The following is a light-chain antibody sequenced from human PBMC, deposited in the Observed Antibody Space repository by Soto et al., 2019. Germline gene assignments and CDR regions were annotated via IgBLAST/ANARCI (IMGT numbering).Light chain of an antibody. Sequence: SYELTQPPSVSVAPGKTARITCGGNNIGSKSVHWYQQKPGQAPVLVIYYDSDRPSGIPERFSGSNSGNTATLTISRVEAGDEADYYCQVWDRSSDRDVVFGGGTQLTVL. V-gene: IGLV3-21*04. J-gene: IGLJ2*01. CDR1: NIGSKS. CDR3: QVWDRSSDRDVV. CDR2: YDS.